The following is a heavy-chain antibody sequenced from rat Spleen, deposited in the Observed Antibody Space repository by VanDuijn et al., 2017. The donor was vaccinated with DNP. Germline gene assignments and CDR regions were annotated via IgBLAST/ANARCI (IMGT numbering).Heavy chain of an antibody. CDR1: GYSITSNH. V-gene: IGHV3-1*01. D-gene: IGHD1-1*01. Sequence: VQMKESGPGLVKPAQSLSLTCSVTGYSITSNHWGWIRKFPGNKMEWIGHISYSGTTSYNPSLKSRISITRDTSKNQFFLQLNSLTTEDTATYYCARLRLEWEVRAMDAWGQGTSVTVSS. CDR3: ARLRLEWEVRAMDA. J-gene: IGHJ4*01. CDR2: ISYSGTT.